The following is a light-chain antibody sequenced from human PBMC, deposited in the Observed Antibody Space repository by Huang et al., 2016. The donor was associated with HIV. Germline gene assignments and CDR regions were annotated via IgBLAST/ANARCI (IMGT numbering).Light chain of an antibody. CDR1: QSINSY. Sequence: DIQMTQSPSSLSASVGDRVTITCRASQSINSYLNWYQQKPGKAPKVLIYAASSLQSGVPSRFSGSGSGTDFTLTINSLQPEDFAVYYCQQSYNTPLTFGGGTRLEI. CDR2: AAS. J-gene: IGKJ4*01. V-gene: IGKV1-39*01. CDR3: QQSYNTPLT.